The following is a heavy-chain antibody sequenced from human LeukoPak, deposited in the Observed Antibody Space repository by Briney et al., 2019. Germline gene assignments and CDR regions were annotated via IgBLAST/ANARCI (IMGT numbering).Heavy chain of an antibody. J-gene: IGHJ6*02. CDR2: INPNSGGT. CDR3: ARDSEYYGGSGYYYYYGMDV. D-gene: IGHD3-10*01. CDR1: GYTFTGYY. V-gene: IGHV1-2*02. Sequence: ASVKVSCKASGYTFTGYYMHWVRQAPGQGLEWMGWINPNSGGTNYAQKFQGRVTMTRDTSISTAYMELRSLTSDDTAVYYCARDSEYYGGSGYYYYYGMDVWGQGTTVTVSS.